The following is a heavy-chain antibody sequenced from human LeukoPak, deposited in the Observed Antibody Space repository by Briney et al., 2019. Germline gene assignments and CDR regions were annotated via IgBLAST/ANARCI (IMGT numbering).Heavy chain of an antibody. Sequence: ASETLSLTCTVSGGSISSYYWSWIRQPPGKGLEWIGYIYYSGSTNYNPSLKSRVTISVDTSKNQFSLKLSSVTAADTAVYYCARDAGYSCSSTSCCLSWFDPWGQGTLVTVSS. CDR1: GGSISSYY. CDR2: IYYSGST. CDR3: ARDAGYSCSSTSCCLSWFDP. J-gene: IGHJ5*02. D-gene: IGHD2-2*01. V-gene: IGHV4-59*01.